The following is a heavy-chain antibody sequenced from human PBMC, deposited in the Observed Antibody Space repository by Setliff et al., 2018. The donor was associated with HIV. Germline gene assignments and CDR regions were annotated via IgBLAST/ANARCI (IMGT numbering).Heavy chain of an antibody. D-gene: IGHD2-8*01. CDR1: GYTFTNYG. V-gene: IGHV1-18*01. CDR2: ISGYNGST. CDR3: ARDLKVYAMWGDAFDT. J-gene: IGHJ3*02. Sequence: ASVKVSCKASGYTFTNYGISWVRQAPGQGLEWMGWISGYNGSTNYAEKLQGRVTMTTDTSTSTAYMELRSLRSDDTAVYYCARDLKVYAMWGDAFDTWGQGTMVTVSS.